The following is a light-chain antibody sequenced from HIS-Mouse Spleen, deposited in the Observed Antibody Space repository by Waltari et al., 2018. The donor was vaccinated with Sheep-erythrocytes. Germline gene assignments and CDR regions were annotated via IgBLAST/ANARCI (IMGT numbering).Light chain of an antibody. Sequence: QSALTQPRSVSGSPGQSVTISCTGTSRDVGGYNYVSWYQQHPGKAPKLMIYDVSKRPSGVPDRFSGSKSGTTASLTISGLQAEDEADYYCCSYAGSYTFWVFGGGTKLTVL. CDR1: SRDVGGYNY. V-gene: IGLV2-11*01. CDR2: DVS. J-gene: IGLJ3*02. CDR3: CSYAGSYTFWV.